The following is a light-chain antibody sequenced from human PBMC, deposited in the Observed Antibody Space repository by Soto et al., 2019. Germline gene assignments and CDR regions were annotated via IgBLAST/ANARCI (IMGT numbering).Light chain of an antibody. Sequence: EIVMTQSPDSLAVSLGERATINCKSSQSFLYSSNNKNYLAWYQQKPGQPPKLLIYWASTRESGVPDRFSGSGSGTDFTLTISSLQAEDVAVYYCQQYYSTPYTFGQGTKLEIK. J-gene: IGKJ2*01. CDR1: QSFLYSSNNKNY. V-gene: IGKV4-1*01. CDR3: QQYYSTPYT. CDR2: WAS.